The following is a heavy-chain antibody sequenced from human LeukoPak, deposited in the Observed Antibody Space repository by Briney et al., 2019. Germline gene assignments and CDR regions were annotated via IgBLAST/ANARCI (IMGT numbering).Heavy chain of an antibody. V-gene: IGHV1-8*03. Sequence: ASVKVSCKASGYTFTSYDINWVRQATGQGLEWMGWMNPNSGNTGYAQKFQGRVTITRNTSISTAYMELSSLRSEDTAVYYCATPVAGRAVVAFDIWAQGTMATVSS. CDR2: MNPNSGNT. CDR1: GYTFTSYD. J-gene: IGHJ3*02. CDR3: ATPVAGRAVVAFDI. D-gene: IGHD6-19*01.